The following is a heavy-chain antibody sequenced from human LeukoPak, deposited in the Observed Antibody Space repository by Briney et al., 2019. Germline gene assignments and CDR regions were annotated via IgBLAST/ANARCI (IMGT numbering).Heavy chain of an antibody. Sequence: SETLSLTCTVSGGSISSYYWSWIRQPAGKGLEWIGRIYTSGSTNYNPSLKSRVTMSVDTSKNQFSLKLSSVTAADTAVYYCARAGYYYDSSGYYPIDYWGQGTLVTVSS. J-gene: IGHJ4*02. CDR3: ARAGYYYDSSGYYPIDY. CDR1: GGSISSYY. CDR2: IYTSGST. V-gene: IGHV4-4*07. D-gene: IGHD3-22*01.